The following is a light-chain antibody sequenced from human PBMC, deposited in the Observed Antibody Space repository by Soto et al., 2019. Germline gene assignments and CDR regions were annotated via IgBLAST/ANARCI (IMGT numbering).Light chain of an antibody. CDR3: QQRSNWPQAYT. V-gene: IGKV3-11*01. J-gene: IGKJ2*01. CDR1: QSVTTY. Sequence: DTVLTQSPATLSLSPGERATLSCRASQSVTTYLAWYQQKPGQAPRLLIYDASTRATGIPARFSGSGSGTEFPLPISSGEPEDFAVYYCQQRSNWPQAYTFGQGTKLEIK. CDR2: DAS.